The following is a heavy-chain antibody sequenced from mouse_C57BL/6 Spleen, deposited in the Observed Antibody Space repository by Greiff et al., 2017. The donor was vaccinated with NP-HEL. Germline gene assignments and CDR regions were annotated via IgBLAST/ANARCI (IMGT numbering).Heavy chain of an antibody. Sequence: EVNVVESGGGLVKPGGSLKLSCAASGFTFSSYTMSWVRQTPEKRLEWVATISGGGGNTYYPDSVKGRFTISRDNAKNTLYLQMSSLRSEDTALYYCARDYGLDYWGQGTTLTVSS. CDR2: ISGGGGNT. D-gene: IGHD1-2*01. CDR3: ARDYGLDY. CDR1: GFTFSSYT. J-gene: IGHJ2*01. V-gene: IGHV5-9*01.